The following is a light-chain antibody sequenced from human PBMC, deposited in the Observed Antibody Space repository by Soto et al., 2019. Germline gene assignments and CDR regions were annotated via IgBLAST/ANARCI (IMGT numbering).Light chain of an antibody. CDR1: QSVSSN. V-gene: IGKV3-11*01. J-gene: IGKJ1*01. CDR3: QQRSNWHTWT. Sequence: IVVTPFPAPLSVSPGERATLSCRASQSVSSNLASYQQKPGQAPRLLINDAANRATGIPARFSGSGSGTDFTLTISSLEPEDFAVYYCQQRSNWHTWTFGQGTKVDIK. CDR2: DAA.